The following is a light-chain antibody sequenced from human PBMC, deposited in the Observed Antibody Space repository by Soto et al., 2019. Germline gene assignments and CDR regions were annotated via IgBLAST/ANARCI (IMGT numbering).Light chain of an antibody. Sequence: DIQMTQSPSSLSASVGDRVTITCRASQSFNRYLNWYQQKPGKAPKLLIYAASSFQSGVRSRFSGSGSGTDFTLTNNSLQPEDFATYYCQQSYNAPKTFGGGTKVEIK. CDR1: QSFNRY. J-gene: IGKJ4*01. CDR2: AAS. V-gene: IGKV1-39*01. CDR3: QQSYNAPKT.